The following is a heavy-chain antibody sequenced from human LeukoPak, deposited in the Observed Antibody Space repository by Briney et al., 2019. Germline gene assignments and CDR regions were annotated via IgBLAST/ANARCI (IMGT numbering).Heavy chain of an antibody. CDR1: GFTFSDHY. Sequence: GRSLRLSCSASGFTFSDHYMSWIRQAPGKGMEWLSYISSSGSIIYYADSVKGRLTISRDNAKNSLYLQMNSLRAEDTAVYYCARDGIGELLHDFDYWGQGTLVTVSS. D-gene: IGHD3-10*01. V-gene: IGHV3-11*01. CDR3: ARDGIGELLHDFDY. J-gene: IGHJ4*02. CDR2: ISSSGSII.